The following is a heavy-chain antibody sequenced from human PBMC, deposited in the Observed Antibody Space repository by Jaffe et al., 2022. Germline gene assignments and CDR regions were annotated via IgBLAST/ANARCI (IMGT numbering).Heavy chain of an antibody. CDR2: INPNSGGT. J-gene: IGHJ4*02. CDR1: GYTFTGYY. CDR3: ARLDDYGDYGVTQGSY. Sequence: QVQLVQSGAEVKKPGASVKVSCKASGYTFTGYYMHWVRQAPGQGLEWMGRINPNSGGTNYAQKFQGRVTMTRDTSISTAYMELSRLRSDDTAVYYCARLDDYGDYGVTQGSYWGQGTLVTVSS. V-gene: IGHV1-2*06. D-gene: IGHD4-17*01.